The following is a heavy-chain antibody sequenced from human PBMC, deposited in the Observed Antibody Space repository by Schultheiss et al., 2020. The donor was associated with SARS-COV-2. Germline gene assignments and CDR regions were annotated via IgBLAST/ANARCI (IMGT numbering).Heavy chain of an antibody. CDR1: GFTFSSYG. Sequence: GGSLRLSCAASGFTFSSYGMHWVRQAPGKGLEWVAVIWYDGSNKYYADSVKGRFTISRDNSKNTLYLQMNSLRAEDTAVYYCARGAAAGILGWFDPWGQGTLVNVAS. V-gene: IGHV3-33*01. CDR2: IWYDGSNK. CDR3: ARGAAAGILGWFDP. J-gene: IGHJ5*02. D-gene: IGHD6-13*01.